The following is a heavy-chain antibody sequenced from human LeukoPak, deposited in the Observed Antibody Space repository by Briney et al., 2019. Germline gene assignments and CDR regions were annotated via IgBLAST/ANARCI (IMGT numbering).Heavy chain of an antibody. V-gene: IGHV4-59*12. D-gene: IGHD5-18*01. CDR1: GGSISSYY. CDR3: ARGIQLWSPFDY. J-gene: IGHJ4*02. Sequence: SETLSLTCTVSGGSISSYYWGWIRQPPGKGLEWIGYIYYSGSTYYNPSLKSRVTISLDTSKNQFSLRLSSVTAADTAVYYCARGIQLWSPFDYWGQGTLVTVSS. CDR2: IYYSGST.